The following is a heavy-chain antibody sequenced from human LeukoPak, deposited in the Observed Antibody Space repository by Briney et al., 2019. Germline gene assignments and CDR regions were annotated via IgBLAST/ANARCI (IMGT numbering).Heavy chain of an antibody. V-gene: IGHV4-39*07. CDR2: IYYSGST. J-gene: IGHJ4*02. CDR1: GGSITSSSYY. CDR3: ARDRVGYCSGGSCYLQTPPDY. Sequence: SETLSLTCTVSGGSITSSSYYWGWIRQPPGKGLEWIGSIYYSGSTHYNPSLKSRVTISVDTSKNQFSLKLSSVTAADTAVYYCARDRVGYCSGGSCYLQTPPDYWGQGTLVTVSS. D-gene: IGHD2-15*01.